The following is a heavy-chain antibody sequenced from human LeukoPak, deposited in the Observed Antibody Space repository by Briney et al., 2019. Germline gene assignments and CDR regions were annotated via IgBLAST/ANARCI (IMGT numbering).Heavy chain of an antibody. CDR2: ISPNSGDT. CDR1: GYTFTGHY. Sequence: GGSVKVSFKASGYTFTGHYMHWVRQAPGQGLEWMGWISPNSGDTDYAQRFQGRVTMTRDTSISTAYMELSRLRSDDTAVYFCARAAIAVAGDYHYHYMDVWGKGTTVTVSS. D-gene: IGHD6-19*01. CDR3: ARAAIAVAGDYHYHYMDV. V-gene: IGHV1-2*02. J-gene: IGHJ6*03.